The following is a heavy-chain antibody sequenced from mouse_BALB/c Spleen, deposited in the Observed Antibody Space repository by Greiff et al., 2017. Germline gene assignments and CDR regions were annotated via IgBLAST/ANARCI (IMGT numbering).Heavy chain of an antibody. V-gene: IGHV14-1*02. CDR1: GFNIKDYY. J-gene: IGHJ2*01. CDR3: ARMGNYFDY. Sequence: VQLQQSGAELVRPGALVKLSCKASGFNIKDYYMHWVKQRPEQGLEWIGWIDPENGNTIYDPKFQGKASITADTSSNTAYLQLSSLTSEDTAVYYCARMGNYFDYWGQGTTLTVSS. CDR2: IDPENGNT.